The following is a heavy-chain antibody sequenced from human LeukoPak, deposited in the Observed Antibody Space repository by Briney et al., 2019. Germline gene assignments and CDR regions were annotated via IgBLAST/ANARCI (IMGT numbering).Heavy chain of an antibody. CDR2: ISSSSSYT. J-gene: IGHJ4*02. CDR3: ARVYDSSGYSPFDY. Sequence: GGSLRLSCAASGFTFSSYSMNWVRQAPGKGLEWVSYISSSSSYTNYADSVKGRFTISRDNAKNSLYLQMNSLRAEDTAVYYCARVYDSSGYSPFDYWGQGTLVTVSS. D-gene: IGHD3-22*01. V-gene: IGHV3-21*05. CDR1: GFTFSSYS.